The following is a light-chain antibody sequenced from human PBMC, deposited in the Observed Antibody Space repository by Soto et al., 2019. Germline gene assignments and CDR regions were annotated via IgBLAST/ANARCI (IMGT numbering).Light chain of an antibody. Sequence: DIQMTQSPSTLSASVGDIVTITCRASQSISNWLAWYQQKAGKVPKLLIYDASTLASGVPSRFSGSGSGTEFTLTISSLQPDDFATFYCQEYSSYTWTFGHGTRWIS. V-gene: IGKV1-5*01. CDR3: QEYSSYTWT. CDR1: QSISNW. J-gene: IGKJ1*01. CDR2: DAS.